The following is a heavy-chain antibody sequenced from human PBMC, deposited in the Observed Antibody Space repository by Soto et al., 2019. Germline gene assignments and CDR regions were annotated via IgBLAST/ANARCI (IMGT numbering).Heavy chain of an antibody. CDR2: IYYSGST. J-gene: IGHJ5*02. D-gene: IGHD6-19*01. CDR3: ASRGRHSSGWYGNWFDP. CDR1: GGSISSSSYY. V-gene: IGHV4-39*01. Sequence: SETLSLTCTVSGGSISSSSYYWGWIRQPPGKGLEWIGSIYYSGSTYYNPSLKSRVTISVDTSKNQFSLKLSSVTAADTAVYYCASRGRHSSGWYGNWFDPWGQGTLVTVS.